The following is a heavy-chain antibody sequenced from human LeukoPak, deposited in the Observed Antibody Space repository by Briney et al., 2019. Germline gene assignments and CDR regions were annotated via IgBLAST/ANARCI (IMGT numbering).Heavy chain of an antibody. CDR2: INPNSGDT. CDR3: AGGATAEYFQH. J-gene: IGHJ1*01. V-gene: IGHV1-2*02. Sequence: ASVKVSCKASGYTFTRYDINWVRQATGQGLEWMGWINPNSGDTKYEQKFQGRVTMTRDTSISTAYMELSSLRSDDTAVYYCAGGATAEYFQHWGQGTLVTVSS. CDR1: GYTFTRYD.